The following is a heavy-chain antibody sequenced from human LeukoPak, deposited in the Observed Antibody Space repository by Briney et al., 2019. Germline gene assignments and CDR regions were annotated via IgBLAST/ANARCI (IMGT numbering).Heavy chain of an antibody. D-gene: IGHD1-1*01. CDR1: GAAISRGSW. V-gene: IGHV4-4*02. J-gene: IGHJ4*02. CDR2: FSHSGIT. CDR3: ARNGGHNQEH. Sequence: SGTLSLTCDVSGAAISRGSWWSWVRQPPGKGLEWIGEFSHSGITNFNPSLKSRVTISVDKSRNQFSLNLISVTAADTAVYFCARNGGHNQEHWGQGTLVTVSS.